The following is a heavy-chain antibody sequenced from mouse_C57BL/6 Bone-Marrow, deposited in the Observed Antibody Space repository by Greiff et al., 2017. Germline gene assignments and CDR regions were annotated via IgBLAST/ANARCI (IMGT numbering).Heavy chain of an antibody. Sequence: QVQLQQPGAELVKPGASVKLSCKASGYTFTNYWMHWVKQRPGQGLEWIGMMHPKGGSPDYNEKFKSEATLSVDKSSRTAYMELSSLTSEDSAVYYCARSYDYDDYTGDYGGQGTSVTVSS. J-gene: IGHJ4*01. V-gene: IGHV1-64*01. D-gene: IGHD2-4*01. CDR2: MHPKGGSP. CDR3: ARSYDYDDYTGDY. CDR1: GYTFTNYW.